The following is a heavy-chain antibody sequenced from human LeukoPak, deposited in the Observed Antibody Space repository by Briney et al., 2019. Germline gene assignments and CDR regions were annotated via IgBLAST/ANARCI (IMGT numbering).Heavy chain of an antibody. CDR2: ISGSGGST. J-gene: IGHJ3*02. CDR1: GFTFSSYG. Sequence: GRSLRLSCAASGFTFSSYGMSWVRQAPGKGLEWVSAISGSGGSTYYADSVKGRFTISRDNSKNTLYLQMNSLRAEDTAVYYCAKAHDYGVLLPFDIWGQGTMVTVSS. V-gene: IGHV3-23*01. CDR3: AKAHDYGVLLPFDI. D-gene: IGHD4-17*01.